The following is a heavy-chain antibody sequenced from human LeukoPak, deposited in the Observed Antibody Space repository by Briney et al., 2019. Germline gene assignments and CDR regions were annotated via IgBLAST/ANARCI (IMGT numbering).Heavy chain of an antibody. CDR2: IYSGGST. CDR3: ARDVWFGELGPPDAFDI. D-gene: IGHD3-10*01. Sequence: PGGSLRLSCAASGFTVSSNYMSWVRQAPGKGLEWVSVIYSGGSTYYADSVKGRFTISRDNSKNTLYLQMNSLRAEDTAVYYCARDVWFGELGPPDAFDIWGQGTMVTVSS. V-gene: IGHV3-66*01. CDR1: GFTVSSNY. J-gene: IGHJ3*02.